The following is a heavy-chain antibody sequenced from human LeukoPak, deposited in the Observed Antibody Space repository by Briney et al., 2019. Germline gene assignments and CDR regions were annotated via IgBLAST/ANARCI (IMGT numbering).Heavy chain of an antibody. D-gene: IGHD3-22*01. V-gene: IGHV5-51*01. Sequence: GASLKISCKGSGSRFTSYWIGWVRQMPGKGLEWMGIIYPGDSDTRYSPSFQGQVTISADKSISTAYLQWSSLKASGTAMYYCARWSYDSSGNRYFDHWGQGTLVTVSS. CDR3: ARWSYDSSGNRYFDH. CDR2: IYPGDSDT. J-gene: IGHJ4*02. CDR1: GSRFTSYW.